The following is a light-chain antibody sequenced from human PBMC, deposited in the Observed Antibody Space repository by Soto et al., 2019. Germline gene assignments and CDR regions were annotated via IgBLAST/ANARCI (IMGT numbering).Light chain of an antibody. CDR2: EGF. CDR3: TSYTSSNTPYV. V-gene: IGLV2-14*01. J-gene: IGLJ1*01. CDR1: SSDVGGYNY. Sequence: QSVLTQPASVCGSPGQSITIYCTGTSSDVGGYNYVSWYQQHPGKVPKLMIYEGFKRPSGVSNRFSGSKSGNTASLTISGLQAEDEADYYCTSYTSSNTPYVFGTGTKVTVL.